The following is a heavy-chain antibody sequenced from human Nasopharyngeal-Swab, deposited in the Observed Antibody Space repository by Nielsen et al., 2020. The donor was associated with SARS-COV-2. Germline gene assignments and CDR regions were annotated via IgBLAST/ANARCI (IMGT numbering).Heavy chain of an antibody. CDR3: ARHDYGDYGLDY. CDR2: IYYSGST. Sequence: SETLSLTCTVSGGSISSGDYYWSWIRQPPGKGLEWIGYIYYSGSTYYNPSLKSRVTISVDTSKNQFSLKLSSVTAADTAVYYCARHDYGDYGLDYWGQGTLGTVSS. J-gene: IGHJ4*02. V-gene: IGHV4-30-4*01. CDR1: GGSISSGDYY. D-gene: IGHD4-17*01.